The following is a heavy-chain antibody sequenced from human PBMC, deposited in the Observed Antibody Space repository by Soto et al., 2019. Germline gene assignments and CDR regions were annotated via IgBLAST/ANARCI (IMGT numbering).Heavy chain of an antibody. CDR2: ISAYNGNT. D-gene: IGHD6-13*01. CDR1: GYTFTSYG. CDR3: ARRWAGIAAAGTPYNWFGP. J-gene: IGHJ5*02. Sequence: QVQLVQSGAEVKKPGASVKVSCKASGYTFTSYGISWVQQAPGQGLEWMGWISAYNGNTNYAQKLQGRVTMTTDTSTSTAYMELRSLRSDDTAVYYCARRWAGIAAAGTPYNWFGPWGQGTLVTVSS. V-gene: IGHV1-18*01.